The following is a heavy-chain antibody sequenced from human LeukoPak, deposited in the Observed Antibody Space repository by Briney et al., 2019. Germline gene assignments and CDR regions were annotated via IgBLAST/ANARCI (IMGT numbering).Heavy chain of an antibody. CDR3: AKVKALDAVASYFDY. V-gene: IGHV3-23*01. J-gene: IGHJ4*02. CDR2: ISSSGDNT. CDR1: GFVFSTYA. Sequence: GGSLRLSCAASGFVFSTYAMGWVRQAPGKGLEWVSGISSSGDNTYYVDSVKGQFTISRDNSKNTLDLQMNSLRAEDTALYHCAKVKALDAVASYFDYWGQGNVVSVSS. D-gene: IGHD2-8*01.